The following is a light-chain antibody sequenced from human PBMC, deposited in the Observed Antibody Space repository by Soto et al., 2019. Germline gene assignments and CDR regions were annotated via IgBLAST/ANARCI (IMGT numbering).Light chain of an antibody. CDR1: SSDVGGYNS. V-gene: IGLV2-14*01. CDR3: SSYTTSSTLLYV. J-gene: IGLJ1*01. Sequence: QSALTQPASVSGSPGQSITISCTGTSSDVGGYNSVSWYQQHPGKAPKLMIYEVSNRPSGVSNRFSGSKSGNTASLTISGLQAEDEADYYCSSYTTSSTLLYVFGTGPKLTVL. CDR2: EVS.